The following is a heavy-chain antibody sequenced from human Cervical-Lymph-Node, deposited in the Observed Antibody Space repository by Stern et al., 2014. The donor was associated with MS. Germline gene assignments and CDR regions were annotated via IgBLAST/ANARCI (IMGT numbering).Heavy chain of an antibody. Sequence: QVTLRESVPALVKPTQTLTLTCTFSGFSLSTGGMCVTWIRQPPGKALEWLGLIDWDGDKYYRTPLRTRLTISKDTFKNQVVLTMTNMDPVDTATYYCARIRGTARLIDYWGQGTLVTVSS. CDR1: GFSLSTGGMC. CDR2: IDWDGDK. V-gene: IGHV2-70*01. CDR3: ARIRGTARLIDY. D-gene: IGHD1/OR15-1a*01. J-gene: IGHJ4*02.